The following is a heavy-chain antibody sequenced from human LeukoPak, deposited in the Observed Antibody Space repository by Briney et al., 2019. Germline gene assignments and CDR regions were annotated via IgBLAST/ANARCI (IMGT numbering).Heavy chain of an antibody. CDR1: GYTSTSYG. CDR3: ARATLRSDWFDP. J-gene: IGHJ5*02. CDR2: ISAYNGNT. V-gene: IGHV1-18*01. D-gene: IGHD3-10*01. Sequence: ASVKVSCKASGYTSTSYGISWVRQAPGQGLEWMGWISAYNGNTNYAQKLQGRVTMTTDTSTSTAYIELRSLRSDDTAVYYCARATLRSDWFDPWGQGTLVTVSS.